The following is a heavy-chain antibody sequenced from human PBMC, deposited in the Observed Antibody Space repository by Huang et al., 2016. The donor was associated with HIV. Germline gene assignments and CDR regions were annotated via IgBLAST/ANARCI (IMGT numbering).Heavy chain of an antibody. Sequence: QGQLVESGGGVVQPGRSLRLSCAASGFSFTSYDMQWVRQVPGKGLDLVAFVSKDGNEKYYADSVKGRFNISRNKFKNTLYLQMNSLRTGDTAVYFCLPAGHVSHYYYMDVWGKGTTVIVSS. CDR3: LPAGHVSHYYYMDV. CDR1: GFSFTSYD. V-gene: IGHV3-30*03. CDR2: VSKDGNEK. J-gene: IGHJ6*03.